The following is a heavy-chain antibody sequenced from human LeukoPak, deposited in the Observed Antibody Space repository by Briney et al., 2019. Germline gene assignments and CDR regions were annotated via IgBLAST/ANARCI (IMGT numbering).Heavy chain of an antibody. J-gene: IGHJ2*01. CDR1: GFSVSINY. Sequence: TGGSLRLSCAASGFSVSINYMNWVRQAPGKGLEWVSILYSGSDTYYADYVKGRCTISRDSYKNMLFLHMNSLRAEDTAVYYCARVGDHFHWYLDPCGPNTLVTVSS. V-gene: IGHV3-53*01. CDR2: LYSGSDT. D-gene: IGHD3-3*02. CDR3: ARVGDHFHWYLDP.